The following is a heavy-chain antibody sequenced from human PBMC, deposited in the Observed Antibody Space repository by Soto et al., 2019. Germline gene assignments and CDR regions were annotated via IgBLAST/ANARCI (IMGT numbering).Heavy chain of an antibody. J-gene: IGHJ6*02. V-gene: IGHV4-39*01. CDR2: IYYSGST. D-gene: IGHD3-3*02. Sequence: PSETLSLTCTVSGGSISSSSYYWGWIRQPPGKGLEWIGSIYYSGSTYYNPSLKSRVTISVDTSKNQFSLKLSSVTAADTAVYYCARLNLAPRVNYYYYGMDVWGQGTTVTVSS. CDR1: GGSISSSSYY. CDR3: ARLNLAPRVNYYYYGMDV.